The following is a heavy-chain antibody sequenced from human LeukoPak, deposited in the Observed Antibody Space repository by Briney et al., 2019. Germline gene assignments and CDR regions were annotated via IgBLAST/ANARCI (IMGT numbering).Heavy chain of an antibody. CDR3: ARDAEFFGVVRNWFDP. J-gene: IGHJ5*02. V-gene: IGHV1-46*01. D-gene: IGHD3-3*01. CDR2: INPSGSST. CDR1: GYTFTSYY. Sequence: ASVKVSCKASGYTFTSYYMHWVRQAPGQGLEWTGIINPSGSSTSYAQKFQGRVTMTRDTSTSTVYMELSSLRSEDTAVYYCARDAEFFGVVRNWFDPWGQGTLVTVSS.